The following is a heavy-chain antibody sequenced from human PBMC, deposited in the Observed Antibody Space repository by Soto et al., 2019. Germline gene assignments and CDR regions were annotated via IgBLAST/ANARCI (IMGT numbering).Heavy chain of an antibody. D-gene: IGHD3-22*01. CDR2: ISYDGSNK. J-gene: IGHJ4*02. CDR3: ARGSPNYYDSSGPIDY. Sequence: SGGSLRLSCAASGFTFSSYAMHWVRQAPGKGLEWVAVISYDGSNKYYADSVKGRFTISRDNSKNTLYLQMNSLRAEDTAVYYCARGSPNYYDSSGPIDYWGQGTLVTVSS. CDR1: GFTFSSYA. V-gene: IGHV3-30-3*01.